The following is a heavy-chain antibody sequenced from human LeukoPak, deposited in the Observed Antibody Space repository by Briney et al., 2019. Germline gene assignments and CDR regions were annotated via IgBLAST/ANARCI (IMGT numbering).Heavy chain of an antibody. Sequence: SETLSLTCTVSGGSISSGSYYWSWIRQPAGKGLEWIGRIYTSGSTNYNPSLKRRVTISVDTSKNQFSLKLSSVTAADTAVYYCARVTTMIVEDAFDIWGQGTMVTVSS. D-gene: IGHD3-22*01. J-gene: IGHJ3*02. CDR3: ARVTTMIVEDAFDI. CDR1: GGSISSGSYY. V-gene: IGHV4-61*02. CDR2: IYTSGST.